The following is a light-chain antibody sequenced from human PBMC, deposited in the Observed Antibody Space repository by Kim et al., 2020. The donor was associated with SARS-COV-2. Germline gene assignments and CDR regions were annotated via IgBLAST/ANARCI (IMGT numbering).Light chain of an antibody. CDR2: SVS. CDR3: QQYGIAPPYA. CDR1: QGVCRHC. J-gene: IGKJ2*01. V-gene: IGKV3-20*01. Sequence: SPGERATLSCQTSQGVCRHCLAWYQQKPGQAPRLLIYSVSNRATGIPDRFSGSGSGTDFTLTISRLEPEDFAVYYCQQYGIAPPYAFGQGTKLEI.